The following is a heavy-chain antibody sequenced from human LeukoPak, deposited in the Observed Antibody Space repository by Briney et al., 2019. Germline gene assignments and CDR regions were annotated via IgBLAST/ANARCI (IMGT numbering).Heavy chain of an antibody. CDR1: GGSFSGYY. CDR2: INHSGST. V-gene: IGHV4-34*01. Sequence: SETLSLTCAVYGGSFSGYYWSWIRQPPGKGLEWIGEINHSGSTNYNPSLKSRVTISVDTSKNQFSLKLSSVTAADTAVYYCARHAIAVAGTGYFDYWGQGTLVTVSS. CDR3: ARHAIAVAGTGYFDY. D-gene: IGHD6-19*01. J-gene: IGHJ4*02.